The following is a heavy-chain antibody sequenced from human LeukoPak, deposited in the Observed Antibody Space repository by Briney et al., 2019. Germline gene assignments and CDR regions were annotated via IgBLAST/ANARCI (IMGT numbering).Heavy chain of an antibody. CDR3: ARPSVGYDFWSGYLYYFDY. CDR1: GYTFTSYD. Sequence: ASVKVSCKASGYTFTSYDINWVRQATGQGFEWLGWMNPNSGNTGYAQKFQGRVTITRNTSISTAYMELSSLRSEDTAVYYCARPSVGYDFWSGYLYYFDYWGQGTLVTVSS. J-gene: IGHJ4*02. D-gene: IGHD3-3*01. CDR2: MNPNSGNT. V-gene: IGHV1-8*03.